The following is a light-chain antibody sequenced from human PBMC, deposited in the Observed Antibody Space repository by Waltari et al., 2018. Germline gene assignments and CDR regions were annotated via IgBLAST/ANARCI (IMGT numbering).Light chain of an antibody. CDR3: QQYNSYSPYT. CDR1: QSISSW. Sequence: DIQMTQSPSTLSASVGARVTITCRASQSISSWWAWYQQKPGKAPKLLIHDAASLERGGPSRFSGSGSGTEFTLTSSSLQPDDFATYYCQQYNSYSPYTFGQGTKLEIK. V-gene: IGKV1-5*01. J-gene: IGKJ2*01. CDR2: DAA.